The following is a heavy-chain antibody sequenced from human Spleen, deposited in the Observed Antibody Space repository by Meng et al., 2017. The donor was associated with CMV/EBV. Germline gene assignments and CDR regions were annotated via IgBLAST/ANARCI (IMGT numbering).Heavy chain of an antibody. V-gene: IGHV4-30-4*08. CDR2: IHDSGTT. D-gene: IGHD2-8*01. CDR1: ISNREFY. CDR3: ARGYCTNGECYRQGDAFDP. Sequence: ISNREFYWSWIRQPPGKGLEWVGYIHDSGTTYYNPSLRSRVTVSEDSSKNQFSLKLTSVTAADTAVYFCARGYCTNGECYRQGDAFDPWGQGTLVTVSS. J-gene: IGHJ5*02.